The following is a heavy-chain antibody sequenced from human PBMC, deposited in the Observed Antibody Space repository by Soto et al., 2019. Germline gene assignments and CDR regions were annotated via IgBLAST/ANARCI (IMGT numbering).Heavy chain of an antibody. J-gene: IGHJ4*02. CDR3: ARATVQRHFDS. V-gene: IGHV4-59*01. CDR1: GGSISNKY. D-gene: IGHD4-4*01. Sequence: SETLSLTCVVSGGSISNKYWTWIRQPPGKGLEWIGYIYYTGSTTYHPSPTSRVAISLDTSMQQFSLRLNSVTAADTAVYYCARATVQRHFDSWGQGTLVTVSS. CDR2: IYYTGST.